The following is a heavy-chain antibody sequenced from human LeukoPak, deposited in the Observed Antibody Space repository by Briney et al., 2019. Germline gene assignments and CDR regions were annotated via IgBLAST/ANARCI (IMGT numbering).Heavy chain of an antibody. Sequence: GGSLRLSCAASGFTFSSYAMSWVRQAPGKGLEWVSAISGSGGSTYYADSVKGRFTISRDNSKNTLYLQMNSLRAEDAAVYYCAKDDWWMGYCSGGSCYPLGYWGQGTLVTVSS. CDR1: GFTFSSYA. CDR3: AKDDWWMGYCSGGSCYPLGY. J-gene: IGHJ4*02. CDR2: ISGSGGST. V-gene: IGHV3-23*01. D-gene: IGHD2-15*01.